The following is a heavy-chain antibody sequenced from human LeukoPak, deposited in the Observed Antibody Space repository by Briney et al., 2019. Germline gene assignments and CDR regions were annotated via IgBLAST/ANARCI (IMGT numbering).Heavy chain of an antibody. Sequence: SETLSLTCTVSGASISSYYWSWIRQPPGKGLEWIGYIYYSGSTNYNPSLKSRVSISVDTSKNQFSLKLSSVTAADTAVYYCARTGSTVTMLYPFDHWGQGTLVTVSS. CDR1: GASISSYY. D-gene: IGHD4-17*01. J-gene: IGHJ4*02. CDR3: ARTGSTVTMLYPFDH. CDR2: IYYSGST. V-gene: IGHV4-59*01.